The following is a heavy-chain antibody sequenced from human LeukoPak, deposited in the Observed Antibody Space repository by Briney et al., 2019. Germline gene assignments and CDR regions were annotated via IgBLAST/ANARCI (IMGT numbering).Heavy chain of an antibody. Sequence: SETLSLTCTVSGGSISSYYWSWIRQPPGKGLEWIGYIYYSGSTNYNPSLKSRVTISVDTSKNQFSLKLSSVTAADTAVYYFAGGMGLLGISWNWFDPWGQGTLVTVSS. J-gene: IGHJ5*02. CDR2: IYYSGST. CDR3: AGGMGLLGISWNWFDP. D-gene: IGHD1-26*01. V-gene: IGHV4-59*01. CDR1: GGSISSYY.